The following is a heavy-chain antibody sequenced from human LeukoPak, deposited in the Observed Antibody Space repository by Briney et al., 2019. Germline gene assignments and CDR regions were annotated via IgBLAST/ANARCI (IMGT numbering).Heavy chain of an antibody. J-gene: IGHJ4*02. CDR3: ARDPCGDDYNCYFDY. CDR1: GFTFSSYA. CDR2: ISFEGNNE. Sequence: GGSLRLSCAASGFTFSSYAMHWVRQAPGKGLEWVAVISFEGNNEYSADSVKGRFTISRDNSKNTLYLQMNSLRAEDTAVYYCARDPCGDDYNCYFDYWGQGTLVTVSS. D-gene: IGHD5-24*01. V-gene: IGHV3-30*01.